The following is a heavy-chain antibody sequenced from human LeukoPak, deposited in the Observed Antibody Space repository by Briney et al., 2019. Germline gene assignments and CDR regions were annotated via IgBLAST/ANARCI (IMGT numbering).Heavy chain of an antibody. V-gene: IGHV1-69*01. CDR2: IIPIFGTA. CDR3: ARQPEARGYYYYYMDV. CDR1: GGTFSSYA. J-gene: IGHJ6*03. Sequence: GSSVKVSCKASGGTFSSYAISWVRQAPGQGLEWMGGIIPIFGTANYAQKFQVRVTITADESTSTAYLELSSLRSEDTAVYYCARQPEARGYYYYYMDVWGKGTTVTVSS.